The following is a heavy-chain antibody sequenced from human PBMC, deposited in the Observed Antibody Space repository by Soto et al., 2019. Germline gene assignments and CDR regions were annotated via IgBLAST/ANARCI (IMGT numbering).Heavy chain of an antibody. V-gene: IGHV1-3*01. CDR1: GYTFTSYG. Sequence: AXSVKGSCDASGYTFTSYGIHWGRQAPGQRLVWMGWINAANGDTKYSPKFQGRVTITRDTSASTACMELSSLRSEDTAVYYCVRRHVSATGIDWFDPWGQGTLVTVSS. J-gene: IGHJ5*02. D-gene: IGHD6-13*01. CDR2: INAANGDT. CDR3: VRRHVSATGIDWFDP.